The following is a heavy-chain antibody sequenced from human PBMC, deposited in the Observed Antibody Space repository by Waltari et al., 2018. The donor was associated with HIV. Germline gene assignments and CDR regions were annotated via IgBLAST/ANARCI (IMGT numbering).Heavy chain of an antibody. CDR3: ARESGTMPGC. D-gene: IGHD1-26*01. CDR2: ISSSSSYI. Sequence: EVQLVESGGGLVKPGGSLRLSCAASGFTFSRYSMNWVRQAPGEGLEWVSSISSSSSYIYYADSVKGRFTISRDNAKNSLYLQMNSLRAEDTAVYYCARESGTMPGCWGQGTLVTVSS. CDR1: GFTFSRYS. J-gene: IGHJ4*02. V-gene: IGHV3-21*01.